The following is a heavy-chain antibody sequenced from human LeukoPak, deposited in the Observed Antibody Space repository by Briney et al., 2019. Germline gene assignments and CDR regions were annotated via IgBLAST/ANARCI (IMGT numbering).Heavy chain of an antibody. V-gene: IGHV3-7*01. CDR3: ARGRDSSSTTAHHYYYMDV. CDR1: GFTFSSYW. CDR2: IKQDGSEK. J-gene: IGHJ6*03. Sequence: GGSLRLSCAASGFTFSSYWMSWVRQAPGKGLEWVANIKQDGSEKYYVDSVKGRFTISRDNAKNSLYLQMNSLRAEDTAVYYCARGRDSSSTTAHHYYYMDVWGKGATVTVSS. D-gene: IGHD6-6*01.